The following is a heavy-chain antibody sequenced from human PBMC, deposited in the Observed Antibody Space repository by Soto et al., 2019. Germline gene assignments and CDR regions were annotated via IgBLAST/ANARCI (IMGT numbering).Heavy chain of an antibody. V-gene: IGHV1-18*01. J-gene: IGHJ5*02. CDR2: ISAYNGNT. CDR3: ARGGDYDILTGYYDNCFDP. D-gene: IGHD3-9*01. CDR1: GYTFTSYG. Sequence: QVQLVQSGAEVKKPGASVKVSCKASGYTFTSYGISWVRQAPGQGLEWMGWISAYNGNTNYAQKLQGRVTMTTDTSTITAYMELRSLRSDDTAVYYCARGGDYDILTGYYDNCFDPWGQGTLVTVSS.